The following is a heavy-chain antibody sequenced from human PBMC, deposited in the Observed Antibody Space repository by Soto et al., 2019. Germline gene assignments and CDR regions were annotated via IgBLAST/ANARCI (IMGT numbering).Heavy chain of an antibody. CDR2: MNPNSGNT. J-gene: IGHJ3*02. CDR1: GYTFTSYD. Sequence: ASVKVSCKASGYTFTSYDINWVRQATGQGLEWMGWMNPNSGNTVYAQKFQGRVTMTRNTSISTAYMELSSLRFEDTAVCYCAREVRGGAFDIWGQGTMVTVSS. D-gene: IGHD3-10*01. CDR3: AREVRGGAFDI. V-gene: IGHV1-8*01.